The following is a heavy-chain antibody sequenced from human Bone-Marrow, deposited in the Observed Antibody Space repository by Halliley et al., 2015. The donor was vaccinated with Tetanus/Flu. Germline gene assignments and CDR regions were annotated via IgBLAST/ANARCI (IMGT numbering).Heavy chain of an antibody. Sequence: SLRLSCAASGLTFSTYGMHWVRQAPGKGLEWVAVISYDGSDKYYADSVKGRFIISRDNSKNTLYLQMNSLRVDDTPVCYCANSGYVLWNGYSFFDYWGQGTLVTVS. D-gene: IGHD3-3*01. V-gene: IGHV3-30*18. CDR2: ISYDGSDK. J-gene: IGHJ4*02. CDR1: GLTFSTYG. CDR3: ANSGYVLWNGYSFFDY.